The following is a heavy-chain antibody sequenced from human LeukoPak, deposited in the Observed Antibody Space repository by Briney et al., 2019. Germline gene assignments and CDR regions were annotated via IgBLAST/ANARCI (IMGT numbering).Heavy chain of an antibody. J-gene: IGHJ4*02. CDR2: IDYSGST. D-gene: IGHD3-16*01. V-gene: IGHV4-59*01. Sequence: SETLSLTCTVSGGSLHNYYWSWIRQPPGKGLEWIGYIDYSGSTNYNPSLKSRVTISVDTSQNQFSLKLSSVTAADTAVYYCARDRALGSGKYYIDYWGQGTLVTVSA. CDR3: ARDRALGSGKYYIDY. CDR1: GGSLHNYY.